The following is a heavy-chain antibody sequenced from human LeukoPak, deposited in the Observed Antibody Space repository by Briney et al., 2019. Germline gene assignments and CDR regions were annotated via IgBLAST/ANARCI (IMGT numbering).Heavy chain of an antibody. J-gene: IGHJ3*02. CDR1: GFTFSSYV. Sequence: PGGSLRLSCAASGFTFSSYVMHWVRQAPGKGLEWVAVIWNDGSNKYSADSVKGRFTISRDSSKNTLYLQMNSLRAEDTAVYYCASATGDNDAFDIWGQGTMVTVSS. CDR3: ASATGDNDAFDI. D-gene: IGHD7-27*01. V-gene: IGHV3-33*01. CDR2: IWNDGSNK.